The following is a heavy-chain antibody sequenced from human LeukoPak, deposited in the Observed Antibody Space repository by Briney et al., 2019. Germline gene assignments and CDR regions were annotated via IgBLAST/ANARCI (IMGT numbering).Heavy chain of an antibody. Sequence: ASVKVSCKASGYTFTSYGISWVRQAPGQGLEWMGWISAYNGNTNYAQKLQGRVTMTTDTSTSTAYMELSSLRSEDTAVYYCASSCSGGSCYSANAFDIWGQGTMVTVSS. D-gene: IGHD2-15*01. J-gene: IGHJ3*02. V-gene: IGHV1-18*01. CDR2: ISAYNGNT. CDR1: GYTFTSYG. CDR3: ASSCSGGSCYSANAFDI.